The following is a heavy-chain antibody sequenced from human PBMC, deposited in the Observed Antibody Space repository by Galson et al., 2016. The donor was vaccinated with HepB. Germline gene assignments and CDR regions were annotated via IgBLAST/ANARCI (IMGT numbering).Heavy chain of an antibody. CDR3: PRAVAGSVATNY. V-gene: IGHV1-8*01. CDR1: GYTFTSYD. D-gene: IGHD6-19*01. J-gene: IGHJ4*02. Sequence: SVKVSCKASGYTFTSYDINWVRQATGQGLEWMGWMNPNSGNTGYAQSFQGRVTMTRNTSISTAYMELRSLRSEDTAVYYCPRAVAGSVATNYWGQGTLVTVSS. CDR2: MNPNSGNT.